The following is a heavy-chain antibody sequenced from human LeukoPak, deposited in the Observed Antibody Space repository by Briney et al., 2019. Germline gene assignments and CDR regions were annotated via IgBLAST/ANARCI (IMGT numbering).Heavy chain of an antibody. J-gene: IGHJ4*02. Sequence: SGTLSLTCAVSGGSISSSNWWSWVRQPPGKGLEWIGEIYHSGSTNYNPSLKSRVTISVDKSKNQFSLKLSSVTAADTAVYYCAREGTYSSGWYSPPGYFDFWGQGTLVTVSS. CDR1: GGSISSSNW. CDR3: AREGTYSSGWYSPPGYFDF. CDR2: IYHSGST. V-gene: IGHV4-4*02. D-gene: IGHD6-19*01.